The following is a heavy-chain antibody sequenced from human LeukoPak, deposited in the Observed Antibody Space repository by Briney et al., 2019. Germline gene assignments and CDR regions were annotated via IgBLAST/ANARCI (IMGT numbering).Heavy chain of an antibody. CDR3: TRGAGWLIDY. CDR1: DDSIGDYY. J-gene: IGHJ4*02. V-gene: IGHV4-59*01. Sequence: ETLSLTCTVSDDSIGDYYRGWIRQPPGKGLEWIGYFHNSGTSTYNPSLKSRVTISADTSKNQFSLKLNSLTTADTAVYYCTRGAGWLIDYWGQGILVTVSS. CDR2: FHNSGTS. D-gene: IGHD3-16*01.